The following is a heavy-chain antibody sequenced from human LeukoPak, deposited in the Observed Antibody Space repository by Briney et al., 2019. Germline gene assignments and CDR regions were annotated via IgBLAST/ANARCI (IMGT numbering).Heavy chain of an antibody. CDR1: GFTFSSYE. CDR2: ISSSGSTI. V-gene: IGHV3-48*03. Sequence: GGSLRLSCAASGFTFSSYEMNWVRQAPGKGLEWVSYISSSGSTIYYADSVKGRFTISRDNAKNSPYLQMNSLRAEDTAVYYCASSSSSWYLDAFDIWGQGTMVTVSS. CDR3: ASSSSSWYLDAFDI. J-gene: IGHJ3*02. D-gene: IGHD6-13*01.